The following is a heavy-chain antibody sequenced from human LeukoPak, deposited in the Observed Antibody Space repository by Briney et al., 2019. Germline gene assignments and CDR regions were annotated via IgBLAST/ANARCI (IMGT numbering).Heavy chain of an antibody. CDR2: IKQDGSEK. CDR3: ARGGSPSTKFWSGYLGNYYYMDV. V-gene: IGHV3-7*01. J-gene: IGHJ6*03. CDR1: GFTFSSYW. D-gene: IGHD3-3*01. Sequence: SGGSLRLSCAASGFTFSSYWMSWVRQAPWKGLEWVANIKQDGSEKYYVDSVKGRFTISRDNAKNSLYLQMNSLRAEDTAVYYCARGGSPSTKFWSGYLGNYYYMDVWGKGTTVTVSS.